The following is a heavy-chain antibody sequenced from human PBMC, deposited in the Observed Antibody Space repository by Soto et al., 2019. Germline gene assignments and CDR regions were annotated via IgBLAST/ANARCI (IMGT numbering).Heavy chain of an antibody. CDR2: TYYRSKLYN. D-gene: IGHD6-13*01. CDR1: GNTVPSNSAV. V-gene: IGHV6-1*01. Sequence: SQTLSLTCAISGNTVPSNSAVWHWIRQYPSRGLKWLGRTYYRSKLYNDYAVSVKSRITINPDTSKNQFSLQLNSLTPEDTAVYFCARDVGSSWIDYWGQGAVVTVSS. CDR3: ARDVGSSWIDY. J-gene: IGHJ4*02.